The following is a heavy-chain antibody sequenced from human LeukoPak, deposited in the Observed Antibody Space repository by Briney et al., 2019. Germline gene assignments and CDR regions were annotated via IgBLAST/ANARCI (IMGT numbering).Heavy chain of an antibody. J-gene: IGHJ4*02. D-gene: IGHD3-10*01. V-gene: IGHV4-59*01. CDR1: GGSISSYY. CDR2: IYYSGST. Sequence: PSETLSLTCTVSGGSISSYYWSWIRQPPGKGLEWIGYIYYSGSTNYNPSLKSRVTISVDTSKNQFSLKLSSVTAADTAVYYCARGMDYYGSGSLWGQGTLVTVSS. CDR3: ARGMDYYGSGSL.